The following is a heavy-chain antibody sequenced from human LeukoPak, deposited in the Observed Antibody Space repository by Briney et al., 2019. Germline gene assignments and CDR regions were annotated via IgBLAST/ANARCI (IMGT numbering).Heavy chain of an antibody. CDR2: TIPIFGTA. Sequence: SVKVSCKAAGRSFISYVIGRVRQAPGQWLEWMGGTIPIFGTANYAQKFQGRVTITADESTSTAYMELSSLRSEDTAVYYCASLSYGYSSAAGRNYWGQGTLVTVSS. J-gene: IGHJ4*02. CDR1: GRSFISYV. CDR3: ASLSYGYSSAAGRNY. D-gene: IGHD5-18*01. V-gene: IGHV1-69*13.